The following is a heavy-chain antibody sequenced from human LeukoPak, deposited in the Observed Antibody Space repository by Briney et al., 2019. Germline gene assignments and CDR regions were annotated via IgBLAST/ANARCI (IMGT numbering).Heavy chain of an antibody. CDR1: GGSISSGNHF. Sequence: PSETLSLTCTVSGGSISSGNHFWGWIRHPPGKGLEWIGIIYYSGRPYFNPSLKSRVTISVDTSKNRFSLQLSSVTAADTAVYYCARRAYSSSSFDYWGQGTLVTVSS. V-gene: IGHV4-39*01. D-gene: IGHD6-6*01. CDR3: ARRAYSSSSFDY. J-gene: IGHJ4*02. CDR2: IYYSGRP.